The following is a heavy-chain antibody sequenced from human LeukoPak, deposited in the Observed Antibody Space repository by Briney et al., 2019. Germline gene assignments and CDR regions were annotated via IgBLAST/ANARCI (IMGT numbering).Heavy chain of an antibody. Sequence: SETLSLTCTVSGGSISSYYWSWIRQPPGKGLEWIGYIYYSGSTNYNPSLKSRVTISVDTSKNQFSLKLSSVTAADTAVYYCARVKRQYWDGKGATRYSSSWSFDYWGQGTLVTVSS. CDR3: ARVKRQYWDGKGATRYSSSWSFDY. CDR1: GGSISSYY. CDR2: IYYSGST. D-gene: IGHD6-13*01. V-gene: IGHV4-59*01. J-gene: IGHJ4*02.